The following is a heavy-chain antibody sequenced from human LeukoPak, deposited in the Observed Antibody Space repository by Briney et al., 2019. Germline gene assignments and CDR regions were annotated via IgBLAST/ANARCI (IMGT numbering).Heavy chain of an antibody. CDR3: ARDEGRGYFDY. CDR2: ISSSSTYI. V-gene: IGHV3-21*01. J-gene: IGHJ4*02. Sequence: GGSLRLSCAASGFTFSTYSMNWVRQAPGKGLEWVSSISSSSTYIYYADSVKGRFTISRDNSKNTLYLQMNSLRAEDTAVYYCARDEGRGYFDYWGQGTLVTVSS. CDR1: GFTFSTYS.